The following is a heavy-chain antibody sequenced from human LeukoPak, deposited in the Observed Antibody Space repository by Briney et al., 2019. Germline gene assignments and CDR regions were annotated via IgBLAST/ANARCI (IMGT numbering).Heavy chain of an antibody. CDR3: AKALFLEYSSSSRPSDY. Sequence: PGGSLRLSCAASGFTFSSYAMSWVRQAPGKGLEWVSAISGSGGSTYYADSVKGRFTISRDNSKNTLYLQMNSLRAEDTAVYYCAKALFLEYSSSSRPSDYWGQGTLVTVSS. V-gene: IGHV3-23*01. CDR2: ISGSGGST. D-gene: IGHD6-6*01. J-gene: IGHJ4*02. CDR1: GFTFSSYA.